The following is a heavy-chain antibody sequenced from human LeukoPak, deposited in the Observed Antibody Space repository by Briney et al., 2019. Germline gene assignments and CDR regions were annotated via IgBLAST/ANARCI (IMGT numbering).Heavy chain of an antibody. J-gene: IGHJ3*02. D-gene: IGHD7-27*01. Sequence: SETLSLTCTVSDGSITNYDWSWVRQPPGKGLEFIGHVHYSGTANYNPSLKSRVTISVDTSKNQFSLKLSSVTAADTAVYYCARAGRLGGAFDIWGQGTMVTVSS. CDR1: DGSITNYD. CDR2: VHYSGTA. CDR3: ARAGRLGGAFDI. V-gene: IGHV4-59*01.